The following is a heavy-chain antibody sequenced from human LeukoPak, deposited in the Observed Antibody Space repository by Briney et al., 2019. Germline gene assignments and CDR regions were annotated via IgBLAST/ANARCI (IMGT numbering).Heavy chain of an antibody. V-gene: IGHV3-21*01. D-gene: IGHD1-14*01. CDR2: ISSSSGYI. Sequence: GGSLRLSCAASGFTFSSYSMNWVRQAPGKGLEWVSSISSSSGYIYYADSVKGRFTISRDNAKNSLYLQMNSPRAEDTAVYYCARDPYNGYHGDDYYYYMDVWGKGTTVTISS. J-gene: IGHJ6*03. CDR1: GFTFSSYS. CDR3: ARDPYNGYHGDDYYYYMDV.